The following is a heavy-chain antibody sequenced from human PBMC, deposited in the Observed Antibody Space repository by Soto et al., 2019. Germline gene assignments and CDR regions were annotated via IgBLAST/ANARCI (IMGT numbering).Heavy chain of an antibody. CDR2: INHSGST. J-gene: IGHJ4*02. CDR3: ARAGARVDYGDLYYFDY. V-gene: IGHV4-34*01. Sequence: SETLSLPCAVYGGSFSGYYWSWIRQPPGKGLEWIGEINHSGSTNYNPSLKSRVTIPVDTSKNQCSLKLSSVTAADTAVYYCARAGARVDYGDLYYFDYWGQGTLDTVSS. CDR1: GGSFSGYY. D-gene: IGHD4-17*01.